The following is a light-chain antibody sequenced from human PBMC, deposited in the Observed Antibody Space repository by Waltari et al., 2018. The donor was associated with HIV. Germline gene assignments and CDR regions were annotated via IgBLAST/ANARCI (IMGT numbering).Light chain of an antibody. Sequence: DIQMTQPPSSLSASVGDRVTITCRASQAISNNLAWYQQKPGKVPKLLIYGASTLQSGVPSRFSGSGSGTDFTLTISSLQPDDVATYYCQNYNSAPPTFSQGTRLDIK. CDR1: QAISNN. CDR3: QNYNSAPPT. J-gene: IGKJ5*01. V-gene: IGKV1-27*01. CDR2: GAS.